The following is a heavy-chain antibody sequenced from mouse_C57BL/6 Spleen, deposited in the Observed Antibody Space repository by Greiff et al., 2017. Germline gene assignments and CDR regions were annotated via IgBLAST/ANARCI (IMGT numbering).Heavy chain of an antibody. CDR1: GYTFTSYW. J-gene: IGHJ4*01. Sequence: QVQLQQSGAELVMPGASVKLSCKASGYTFTSYWMHWVKQRPGQGLEWIGEIDPSDGYTKYNQKFKGKATLTADKSSSTAYMQLSSLTSEDSAVYYCARGDGMDYWGQGTSVTVSA. V-gene: IGHV1-69*01. CDR3: ARGDGMDY. CDR2: IDPSDGYT.